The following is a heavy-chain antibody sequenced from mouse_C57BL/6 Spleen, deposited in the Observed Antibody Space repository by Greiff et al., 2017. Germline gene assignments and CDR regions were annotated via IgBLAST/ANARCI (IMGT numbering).Heavy chain of an antibody. V-gene: IGHV2-2*01. D-gene: IGHD2-5*01. Sequence: VQLQQSGPGLVQPSQSLSISCTVSGFSLTSYGVHWVRQSPGKGLEWLGVIWSGGSTDYNAAFISRLSISQDNSKSQVFFKMNSLQADDTAIYYCARNPDYSNYAWFAYWGQGTLVTVSA. CDR2: IWSGGST. CDR1: GFSLTSYG. J-gene: IGHJ3*01. CDR3: ARNPDYSNYAWFAY.